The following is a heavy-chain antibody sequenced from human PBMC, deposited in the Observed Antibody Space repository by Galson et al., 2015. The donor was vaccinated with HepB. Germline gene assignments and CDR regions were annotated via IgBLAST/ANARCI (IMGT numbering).Heavy chain of an antibody. J-gene: IGHJ5*02. V-gene: IGHV1-8*01. Sequence: SVKVSCKGSGYTFTSFDINWVRQATGQGLEWIGWMNLNSGNTGIARKFQGRVTMTGDTSISTAYMELNSLTSEDTAIYYSARGSTLRLGECPAVGCHSDLWGQGTLVTGSS. CDR2: MNLNSGNT. CDR3: ARGSTLRLGECPAVGCHSDL. D-gene: IGHD3-16*01. CDR1: GYTFTSFD.